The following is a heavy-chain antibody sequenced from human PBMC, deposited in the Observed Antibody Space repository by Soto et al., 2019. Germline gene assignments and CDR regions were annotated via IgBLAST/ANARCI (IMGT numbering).Heavy chain of an antibody. V-gene: IGHV4-30-2*01. Sequence: SETLSLTCAVSGGSISSGGYSWSWIRQPPGKGLEWIGYIYHSGSTYYNPSLKSRVTISVDRSKNQFSLKLSSVTAADTAVYYCARGGPMGATHYWGQGTLVTVSS. D-gene: IGHD1-26*01. CDR2: IYHSGST. J-gene: IGHJ4*02. CDR3: ARGGPMGATHY. CDR1: GGSISSGGYS.